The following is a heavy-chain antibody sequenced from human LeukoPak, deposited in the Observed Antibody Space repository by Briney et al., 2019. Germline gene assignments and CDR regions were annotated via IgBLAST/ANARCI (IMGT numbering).Heavy chain of an antibody. Sequence: SETLSLTCTVSGGSISSYYWSWIRQPPGKGLEWIGYIYYSGSTYYNPSLKSRVTISVDTSKNQFSLKLSSVTAADTAVYYCASDYGGNWYFDYWGQGTLVTVSS. CDR1: GGSISSYY. CDR2: IYYSGST. J-gene: IGHJ4*02. D-gene: IGHD4-23*01. V-gene: IGHV4-59*12. CDR3: ASDYGGNWYFDY.